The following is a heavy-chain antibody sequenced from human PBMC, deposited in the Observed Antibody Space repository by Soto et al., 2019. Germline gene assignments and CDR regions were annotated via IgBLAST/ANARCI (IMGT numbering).Heavy chain of an antibody. D-gene: IGHD1-26*01. CDR1: GGSISSGGYY. CDR3: ARDYSTAAFDI. CDR2: IYYSGST. J-gene: IGHJ3*02. Sequence: SETLSLTCTVSGGSISSGGYYWSWIRQHPGKGLEWIGYIYYSGSTYYNPSLKSRVTISVDTSKNQFSLKLSSVTAADTAVYYCARDYSTAAFDIWGQGTMVTVSS. V-gene: IGHV4-31*03.